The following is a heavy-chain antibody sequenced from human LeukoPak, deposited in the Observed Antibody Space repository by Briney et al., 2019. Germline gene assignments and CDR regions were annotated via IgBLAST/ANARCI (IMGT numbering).Heavy chain of an antibody. CDR2: ISSSSSYI. CDR3: ASLVQWFGRELAFDI. D-gene: IGHD3-10*01. J-gene: IGHJ3*02. CDR1: GFTFSSYS. V-gene: IGHV3-21*01. Sequence: KSGRSLRLSCAASGFTFSSYSMNWVRQAPGKGLEWVSSISSSSSYIYYADSVKGRFTISRDNAKNSLYLQMNSLRAEDTAVYYCASLVQWFGRELAFDIWGQGTMVTVSS.